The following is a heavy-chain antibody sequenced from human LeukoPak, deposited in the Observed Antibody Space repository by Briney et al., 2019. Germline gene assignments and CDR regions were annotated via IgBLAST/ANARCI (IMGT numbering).Heavy chain of an antibody. CDR1: GGSISSYY. CDR2: IYYSGTT. Sequence: SETLSLTCTVSGGSISSYYWSWIRQPPGKGLEWIGYIYYSGTTSYNPSLKSRVTISVDTSKTRFSLKLSSVTAADTAVYYCARGVGSISSNFDCWGLGTLVTVSS. CDR3: ARGVGSISSNFDC. V-gene: IGHV4-59*01. D-gene: IGHD6-6*01. J-gene: IGHJ4*02.